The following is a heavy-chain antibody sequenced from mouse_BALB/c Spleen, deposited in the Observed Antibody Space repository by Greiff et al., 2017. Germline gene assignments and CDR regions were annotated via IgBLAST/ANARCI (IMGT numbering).Heavy chain of an antibody. CDR3: ARTGDDGYYPLAY. Sequence: VQLVESGPGLVAPSQSLSITCTVSGFSLTSYGVHWVRQPPGKGLEWLGVIWSGGSTDYNAAFISRLSISKDNSKSQVFFKMNSLQANDTAIYYCARTGDDGYYPLAYWGQGTLVTVSA. CDR1: GFSLTSYG. V-gene: IGHV2-2*02. D-gene: IGHD2-3*01. J-gene: IGHJ3*01. CDR2: IWSGGST.